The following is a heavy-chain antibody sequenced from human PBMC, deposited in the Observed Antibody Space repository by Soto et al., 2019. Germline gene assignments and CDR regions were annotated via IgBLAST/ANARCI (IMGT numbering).Heavy chain of an antibody. CDR3: AKVPSSGWYFDY. D-gene: IGHD6-19*01. J-gene: IGHJ4*02. Sequence: PVGSLRLSCAASGFTFSSYAMSWVRQAPGKGLEWVSAISGSGASTYYADSVKGRFTISRDNSKNTLYLQMNSLRAEDTAVYYCAKVPSSGWYFDYWGQGTLVTVSS. CDR2: ISGSGAST. CDR1: GFTFSSYA. V-gene: IGHV3-23*01.